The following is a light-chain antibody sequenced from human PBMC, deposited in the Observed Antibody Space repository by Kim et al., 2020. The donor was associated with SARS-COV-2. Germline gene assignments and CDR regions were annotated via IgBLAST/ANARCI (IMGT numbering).Light chain of an antibody. CDR3: LQYTGYPRT. Sequence: DIQMTQSPSSLAASVGDRVTITCRASQGVRDDLAWFQQKPGKAPDRLIYAASTLQSGVPSRFSGSGSGKEFTLTISSLQPEDFATYYCLQYTGYPRTFGQGTKVDIK. V-gene: IGKV1-17*01. CDR1: QGVRDD. CDR2: AAS. J-gene: IGKJ1*01.